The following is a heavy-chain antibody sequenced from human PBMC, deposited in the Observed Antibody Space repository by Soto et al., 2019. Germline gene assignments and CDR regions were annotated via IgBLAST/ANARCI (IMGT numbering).Heavy chain of an antibody. V-gene: IGHV1-69*01. D-gene: IGHD6-13*01. CDR3: ARELIAAAGTRFDY. CDR1: GGTLSSYA. J-gene: IGHJ4*02. CDR2: IIPIFGTA. Sequence: QVQLVKSGAEVKKPGSSVKVSCKASGGTLSSYAISWVRQAPGQGLEWMGGIIPIFGTANYAQKFQGRVTMTAYESTSTAYMELSSLRSEDTAVDYCARELIAAAGTRFDYWGQGTLVTVSS.